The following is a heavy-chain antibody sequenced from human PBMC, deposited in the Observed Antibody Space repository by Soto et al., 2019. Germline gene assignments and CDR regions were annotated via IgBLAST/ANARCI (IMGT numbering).Heavy chain of an antibody. CDR3: ARSRITVAARPDALDV. CDR2: VYHSGTT. V-gene: IGHV4-4*02. Sequence: SETLSLTCTVSGGSVTTSKWWSWVRQRPGKGLEWIGEVYHSGTTNYNPSLESRVTISVDKSKNQFSLKLSSVTAADTAVYFCARSRITVAARPDALDVWGQGTLVTVS. J-gene: IGHJ3*01. D-gene: IGHD6-6*01. CDR1: GGSVTTSKW.